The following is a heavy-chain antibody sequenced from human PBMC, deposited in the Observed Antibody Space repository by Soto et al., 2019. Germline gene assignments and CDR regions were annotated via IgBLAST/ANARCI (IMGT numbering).Heavy chain of an antibody. D-gene: IGHD2-15*01. CDR2: LWSAGLT. CDR3: ARELPPDL. Sequence: VGSLRLSCAASGFTVSSKYMTWVRQAPGKGLEWVSILWSAGLTYYADSVKGRFTISRDNFKNTVYLQMNGLGVEDSGVYFCARELPPDLWGQGTLVTVSS. J-gene: IGHJ4*01. V-gene: IGHV3-53*01. CDR1: GFTVSSKY.